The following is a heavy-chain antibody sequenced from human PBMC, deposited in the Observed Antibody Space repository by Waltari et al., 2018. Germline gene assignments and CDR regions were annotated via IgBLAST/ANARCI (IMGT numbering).Heavy chain of an antibody. Sequence: QLQLQESGPGLVKPSETLSLTCTVSGGSISSSSYYWGWIRQPPGKGLEWVAVIWYDGSNKYYADSVKGRFTISRDNSKNTLYLQMNSLRAEDTAMYYCAKDLWTTVTTRVSYFDYWGQGTLVTVSS. D-gene: IGHD4-17*01. J-gene: IGHJ4*02. CDR1: GGSISSSSYY. CDR3: AKDLWTTVTTRVSYFDY. CDR2: IWYDGSNK. V-gene: IGHV3-30*02.